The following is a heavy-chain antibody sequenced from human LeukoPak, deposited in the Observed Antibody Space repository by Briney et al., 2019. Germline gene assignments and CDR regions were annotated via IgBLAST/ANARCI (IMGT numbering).Heavy chain of an antibody. D-gene: IGHD4-17*01. CDR3: ARSLFYGDYGYYFDY. Sequence: SETLSLTCTVSGGSISSYYWSWIRQPPGKGLEWIGYIYYSGSTNYNPSLKSRVTISVDTSKTHSSLKLSSVTAADTAVYYCARSLFYGDYGYYFDYWGQGTLVTVSS. CDR1: GGSISSYY. CDR2: IYYSGST. V-gene: IGHV4-59*01. J-gene: IGHJ4*02.